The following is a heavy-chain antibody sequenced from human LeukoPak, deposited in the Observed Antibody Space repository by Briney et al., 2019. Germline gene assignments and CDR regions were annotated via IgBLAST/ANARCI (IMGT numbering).Heavy chain of an antibody. V-gene: IGHV3-74*01. Sequence: GGSLRLSCAASGFTFSSYWMHWVRQAPGKGLVWVSRINSDGSSTSYADSVKGRFTISRDNAKNSLYLQMNSLRAEDTAVHYCAREFGLRYFDWLLWGAFDIWGQGTMVTVSS. CDR2: INSDGSST. CDR1: GFTFSSYW. D-gene: IGHD3-9*01. J-gene: IGHJ3*02. CDR3: AREFGLRYFDWLLWGAFDI.